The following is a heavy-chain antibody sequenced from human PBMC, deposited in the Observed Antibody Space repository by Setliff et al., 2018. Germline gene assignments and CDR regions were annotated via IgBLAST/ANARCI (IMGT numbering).Heavy chain of an antibody. CDR1: GGSISSGPYY. J-gene: IGHJ6*02. CDR2: MYYSGST. Sequence: PSETLSLTCSVSGGSISSGPYYWGWIRQSPGKGLEWIGSMYYSGSTYYNPSLKGRVTLSVDTTKNQFSLKLTSMTAADTAVYYCARDLIVVVPAAMARRGHYYYGMDVWGQGTTVTVSS. V-gene: IGHV4-39*07. CDR3: ARDLIVVVPAAMARRGHYYYGMDV. D-gene: IGHD2-2*01.